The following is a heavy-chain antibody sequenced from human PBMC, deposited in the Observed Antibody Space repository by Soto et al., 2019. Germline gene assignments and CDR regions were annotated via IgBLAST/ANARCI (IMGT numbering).Heavy chain of an antibody. CDR2: IYYSGST. D-gene: IGHD5-12*01. CDR1: GGSISSSGYY. Sequence: PSETLSLTYTVSGGSISSSGYYWGWIRQPPGKGLEWIGTIYYSGSTYYNPSLKSRVTISIDTSTNLFSLKLSSVTAADTAVYYCARTSGYDLMVDYWGQGTLVTVSS. J-gene: IGHJ4*02. CDR3: ARTSGYDLMVDY. V-gene: IGHV4-39*01.